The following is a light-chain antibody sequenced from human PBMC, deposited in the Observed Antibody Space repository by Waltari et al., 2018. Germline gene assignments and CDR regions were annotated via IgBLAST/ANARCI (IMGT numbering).Light chain of an antibody. Sequence: QSVLTQPAYVSGSPGQTITISCTGTSSDGGDYYYVSWYQQHPGTAPKVLIYDVSKRPSGVSNRFSGSKSGNTAFLTISGLQPEDEADYYCNSYTDTTWVFGGGTKLTVL. CDR2: DVS. V-gene: IGLV2-14*03. J-gene: IGLJ3*02. CDR1: SSDGGDYYY. CDR3: NSYTDTTWV.